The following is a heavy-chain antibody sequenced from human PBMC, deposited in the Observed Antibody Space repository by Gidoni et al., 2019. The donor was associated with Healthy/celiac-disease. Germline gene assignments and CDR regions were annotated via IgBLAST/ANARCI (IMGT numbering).Heavy chain of an antibody. CDR3: ARDTQYYYGSNV. D-gene: IGHD2-15*01. CDR1: GFTFSSYS. Sequence: EVQLVESGGGLVKPGGSLRLSCAASGFTFSSYSMNWVRQAPGKGLEWVSSISSSSSYIYYADSVKGRFTISRDNAKNSLYLQMNSLRAEDTAVYYCARDTQYYYGSNVWGQGTTVTVSS. V-gene: IGHV3-21*01. CDR2: ISSSSSYI. J-gene: IGHJ6*02.